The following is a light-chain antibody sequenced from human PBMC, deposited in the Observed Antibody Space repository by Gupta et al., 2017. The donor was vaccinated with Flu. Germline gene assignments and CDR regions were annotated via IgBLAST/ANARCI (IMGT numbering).Light chain of an antibody. Sequence: SSDVGGYKYVSWYQQHPGKVPKVIISEVSNRPSGVPDRFSGSKSGNTASLTISGLQAEDEADYYCSSYTTTSTRVVFGGGTKLTVL. CDR3: SSYTTTSTRVV. J-gene: IGLJ2*01. V-gene: IGLV2-14*03. CDR1: SSDVGGYKY. CDR2: EVS.